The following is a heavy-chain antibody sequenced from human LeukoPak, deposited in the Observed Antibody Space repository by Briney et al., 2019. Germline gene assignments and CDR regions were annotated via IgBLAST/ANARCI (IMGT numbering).Heavy chain of an antibody. V-gene: IGHV3-30*02. Sequence: PGGSPRLSCAASGFTFSSYGMHWVRQAPGKGLEWVAFIRSDGSNKYYADSVKGRFTTSRDNSKNTLYLQMNSLRAEDTAVYYCAKDFRDSSGYYYLLGYYFDYWGQGTLVTVSS. CDR3: AKDFRDSSGYYYLLGYYFDY. CDR2: IRSDGSNK. J-gene: IGHJ4*02. CDR1: GFTFSSYG. D-gene: IGHD3-22*01.